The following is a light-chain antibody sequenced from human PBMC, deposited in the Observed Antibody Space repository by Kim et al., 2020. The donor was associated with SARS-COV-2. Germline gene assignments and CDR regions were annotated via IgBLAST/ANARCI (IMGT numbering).Light chain of an antibody. V-gene: IGKV3-20*01. Sequence: SPGDSAPLSFRPSQSARSNYLAWYQQKPGQAPRLLIYCASNSATDIPDSCSGSGSGTFFTLTISRLEPEYFAVYYCQQYGMPTLTFGQGTKVDIK. CDR1: QSARSNY. CDR3: QQYGMPTLT. J-gene: IGKJ1*01. CDR2: CAS.